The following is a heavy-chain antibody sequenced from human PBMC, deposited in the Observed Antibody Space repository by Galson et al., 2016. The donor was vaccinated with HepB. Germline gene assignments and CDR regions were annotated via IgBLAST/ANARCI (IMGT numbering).Heavy chain of an antibody. D-gene: IGHD3-3*01. Sequence: SLRLSCAASGFSFSSYEMNWVRQAPGKGLEWVSYIRGSGTTINYADSVKGRFTISRDNAKNSMYLQMNSLRAEDTAVYYCAREIFGVVMGRGMDVWGQGTTVTVSS. V-gene: IGHV3-48*03. CDR1: GFSFSSYE. CDR3: AREIFGVVMGRGMDV. CDR2: IRGSGTTI. J-gene: IGHJ6*02.